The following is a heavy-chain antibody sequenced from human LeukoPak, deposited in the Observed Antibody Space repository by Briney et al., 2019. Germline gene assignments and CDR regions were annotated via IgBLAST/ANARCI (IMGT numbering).Heavy chain of an antibody. J-gene: IGHJ4*02. CDR3: AGHYYDSSGAAG. D-gene: IGHD3-22*01. CDR2: IYYSGST. V-gene: IGHV4-59*01. Sequence: SETLSLTCTVPGGSISSYYWSWIRQPPGKGLEWIGYIYYSGSTNYNPSLKSRVTISVDTSKNQFSLKLSSVTAADTAVYYCAGHYYDSSGAAGWGQGTLVTVSS. CDR1: GGSISSYY.